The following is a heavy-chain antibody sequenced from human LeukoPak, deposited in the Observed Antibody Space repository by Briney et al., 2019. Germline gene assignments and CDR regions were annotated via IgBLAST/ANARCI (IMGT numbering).Heavy chain of an antibody. J-gene: IGHJ4*02. Sequence: GGSLRLSCAASGFSFSTYWMHWVRQAPRKGLEWLSYISTSTTTIYYADSVKGRFTVSRDNAKDSLYLQMNSLRDEDTAVYYCAKPKGNSLYCFDYWGQGTLVTVSS. CDR1: GFSFSTYW. V-gene: IGHV3-48*02. D-gene: IGHD4-23*01. CDR3: AKPKGNSLYCFDY. CDR2: ISTSTTTI.